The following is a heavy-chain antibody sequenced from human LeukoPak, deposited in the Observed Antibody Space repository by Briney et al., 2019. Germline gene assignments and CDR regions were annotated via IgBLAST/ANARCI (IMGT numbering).Heavy chain of an antibody. Sequence: PGGSLRLSCAASGFTFSSYWMSWVRQAPGKGLEWVANIKQDGSEKSYVDSVKGRFTISRDNANNSLYLQMNVLRAEDTAVYYCATVLGDNSGYRPVDHWGQGTLVTVSS. CDR1: GFTFSSYW. V-gene: IGHV3-7*01. CDR3: ATVLGDNSGYRPVDH. D-gene: IGHD3-22*01. CDR2: IKQDGSEK. J-gene: IGHJ4*02.